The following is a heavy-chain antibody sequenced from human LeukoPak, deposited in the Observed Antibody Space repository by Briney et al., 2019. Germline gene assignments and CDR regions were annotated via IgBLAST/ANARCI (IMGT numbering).Heavy chain of an antibody. CDR2: INHSGST. J-gene: IGHJ6*02. D-gene: IGHD3-9*01. CDR3: ARGKNYFGYYYGMDV. Sequence: SETLSLTCAVYGGSFSGYYWSWIRQPPGKGLEWIGEINHSGSTNYNPSLKSRVTISVDTSKNQFSLKLSSVTAADTAVYYCARGKNYFGYYYGMDVWGQGTTVTVSS. CDR1: GGSFSGYY. V-gene: IGHV4-34*01.